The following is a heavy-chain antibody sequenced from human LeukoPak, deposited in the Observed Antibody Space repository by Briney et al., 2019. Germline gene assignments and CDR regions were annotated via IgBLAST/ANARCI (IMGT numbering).Heavy chain of an antibody. CDR2: FDPEEPQT. CDR1: GYTLTEIA. V-gene: IGHV1-24*01. D-gene: IGHD3-10*01. Sequence: ASVKVSCKVSGYTLTEIAVHWVRQAPGEGLEWMGTFDPEEPQTLYAQRFQDRVTMTEDISTDTVYMELTSLTSEDTAVYFCASHPDGSGSYLDHWGQGTLVTVS. CDR3: ASHPDGSGSYLDH. J-gene: IGHJ4*02.